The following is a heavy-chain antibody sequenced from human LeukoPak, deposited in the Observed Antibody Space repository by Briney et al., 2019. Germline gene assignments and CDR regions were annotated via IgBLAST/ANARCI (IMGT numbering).Heavy chain of an antibody. CDR2: IYSGGST. J-gene: IGHJ3*02. CDR3: ARSSHYDILTGYSEEDAFDI. CDR1: RFTVSSKF. Sequence: GGSLRLSRAPSRFTVSSKFMSWVRQAPGKGLEWVSVIYSGGSTDYADSVKGRFTISRDTSKNTLYLQMNSLRVEDTAVYYCARSSHYDILTGYSEEDAFDIWGQGTMVTVSS. V-gene: IGHV3-53*01. D-gene: IGHD3-9*01.